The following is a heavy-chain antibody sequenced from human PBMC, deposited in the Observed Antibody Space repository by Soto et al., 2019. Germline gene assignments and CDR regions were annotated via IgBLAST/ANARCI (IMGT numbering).Heavy chain of an antibody. CDR1: GDSVSSNSAA. J-gene: IGHJ6*02. D-gene: IGHD3-3*01. CDR3: ARVERYHYYDFWSGYPYYYYYYGMDV. V-gene: IGHV6-1*01. CDR2: TYYRSKWYN. Sequence: SQTLSITCDISGDSVSSNSAAWNWIRQSPSRGLEWLGRTYYRSKWYNDYAVSVKSRITINPDTSKNQFSLQLNSVTPEDTAVYYCARVERYHYYDFWSGYPYYYYYYGMDVWGQGTTVTVSS.